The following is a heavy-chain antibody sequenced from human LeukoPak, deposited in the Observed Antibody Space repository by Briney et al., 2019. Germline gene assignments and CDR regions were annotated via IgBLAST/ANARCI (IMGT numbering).Heavy chain of an antibody. CDR2: IYYRSKWDH. D-gene: IGHD3-16*01. J-gene: IGHJ3*02. V-gene: IGHV6-1*01. Sequence: SQTLSLTCAIFGDSVSTNTATWSWIRQSPSGVLEWLGRIYYRSKWDHDYAESVQSRITINPDTSQNQFSLQLKSLTPEDTAVYYCARDIALRNACDIWGQGTMVTVSS. CDR3: ARDIALRNACDI. CDR1: GDSVSTNTAT.